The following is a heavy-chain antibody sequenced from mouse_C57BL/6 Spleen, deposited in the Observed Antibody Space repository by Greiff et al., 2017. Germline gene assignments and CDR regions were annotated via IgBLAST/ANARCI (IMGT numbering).Heavy chain of an antibody. CDR2: ISDGGSYT. J-gene: IGHJ3*01. CDR3: ERSTMVTTTGFAY. D-gene: IGHD2-2*01. CDR1: GFTFSSYA. V-gene: IGHV5-4*01. Sequence: EVQGVESGGGLVKPGGSLKLSCAASGFTFSSYAMSWVRQTPEKRLEWVATISDGGSYTYYPDNVKGRFTISRDNAKNNLYRQLSHLKSEDTAMSYCERSTMVTTTGFAYWGQGTLVTVSA.